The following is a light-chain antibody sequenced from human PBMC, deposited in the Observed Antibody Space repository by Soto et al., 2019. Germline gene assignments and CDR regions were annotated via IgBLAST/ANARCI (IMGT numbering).Light chain of an antibody. V-gene: IGKV3-20*01. CDR2: GAS. J-gene: IGKJ4*01. CDR1: QSVSSSY. Sequence: ENVLTQSPGTLSLSPGERASLSCRASQSVSSSYLAWYQQKPGQAPRLLIYGASSRATGIPDRFSGSGSGTDFTLTISRLGPEDFSVYYCQQYGTSPLTFGGGNKVEIK. CDR3: QQYGTSPLT.